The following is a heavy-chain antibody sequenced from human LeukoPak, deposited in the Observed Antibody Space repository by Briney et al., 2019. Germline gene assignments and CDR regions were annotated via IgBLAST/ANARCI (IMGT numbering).Heavy chain of an antibody. CDR3: ARPGLRGAFDI. V-gene: IGHV3-21*01. D-gene: IGHD3-10*01. CDR2: ISSSSHYI. Sequence: GGSLRLSCAASGFTFSDYSMNWVRQAPGKGLEWVSSISSSSHYIYFADSLKGRFTISRDNAKNSLFLQMNSLRAEDAAVYYCARPGLRGAFDIWGQGTVVTVSS. J-gene: IGHJ3*02. CDR1: GFTFSDYS.